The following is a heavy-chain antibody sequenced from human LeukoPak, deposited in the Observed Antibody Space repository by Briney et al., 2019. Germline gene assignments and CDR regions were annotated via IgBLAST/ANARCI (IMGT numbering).Heavy chain of an antibody. CDR1: GYTFTSYD. V-gene: IGHV1-8*01. J-gene: IGHJ4*02. D-gene: IGHD2-2*01. Sequence: ASVKVSCKASGYTFTSYDINWVRQATGQGLEWMGWMNPNSGNTGYAQKFQGRVTMTRNTSISTAYMELSSLRSEDTAVYYCARDRGYCSSTSCSPFDYWGQGTLVTVSS. CDR2: MNPNSGNT. CDR3: ARDRGYCSSTSCSPFDY.